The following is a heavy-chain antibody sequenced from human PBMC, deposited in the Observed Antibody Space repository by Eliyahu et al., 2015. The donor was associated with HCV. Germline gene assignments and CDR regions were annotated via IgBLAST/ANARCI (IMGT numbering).Heavy chain of an antibody. CDR1: GFTFSSYG. V-gene: IGHV3-30*02. J-gene: IGHJ6*02. CDR3: AKVGDFWTGYLRPYYGMDV. D-gene: IGHD3/OR15-3a*01. Sequence: QVQLVESGGGVVQPGGSLRLSCAASGFTFSSYGMHWVRQAPGKGLEWVAFIRYDGINKYYADSVKDRFTISRDNSKNTLYLQMNSLRAEDTAVYYCAKVGDFWTGYLRPYYGMDVWGQGTTVTVSS. CDR2: IRYDGINK.